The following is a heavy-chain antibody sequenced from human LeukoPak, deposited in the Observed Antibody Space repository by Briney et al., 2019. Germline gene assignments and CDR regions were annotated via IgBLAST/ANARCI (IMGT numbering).Heavy chain of an antibody. CDR2: ISSGSGDK. V-gene: IGHV3-21*04. Sequence: GGSLRLSCAPSGLTFSIYSMNWVRQAPGKGLEWVSRISSGSGDKHYADSVKGRFTISRDNAKDSLDLQMDRLRGENTAVYYCARDGGYLSGGNLDCWGQGTLVTVSS. J-gene: IGHJ4*02. D-gene: IGHD4-23*01. CDR1: GLTFSIYS. CDR3: ARDGGYLSGGNLDC.